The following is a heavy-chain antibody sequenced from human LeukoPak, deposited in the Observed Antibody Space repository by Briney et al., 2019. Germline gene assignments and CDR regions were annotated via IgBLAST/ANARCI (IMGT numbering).Heavy chain of an antibody. CDR2: ISWNSGSI. J-gene: IGHJ4*02. CDR3: AKVATYYDFWSGWLFDY. D-gene: IGHD3-3*01. V-gene: IGHV3-9*01. Sequence: PGRSLRLSCAASGFTFDDYAMHWVRQAPGKGLEWVSGISWNSGSIGYADSVKGQFTISRDNAKNSLYLQMNSLRAEDTALYYCAKVATYYDFWSGWLFDYWGQGTLVTVSS. CDR1: GFTFDDYA.